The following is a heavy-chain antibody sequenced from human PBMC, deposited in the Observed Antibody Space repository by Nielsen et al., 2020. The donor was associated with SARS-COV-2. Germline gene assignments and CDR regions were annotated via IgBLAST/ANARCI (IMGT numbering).Heavy chain of an antibody. CDR1: GFSLTTSKMC. J-gene: IGHJ4*02. CDR3: ARTSATGYSDF. CDR2: IDWDDET. V-gene: IGHV2-70*01. D-gene: IGHD5-12*01. Sequence: SGPTLVKPPQTLTLTCSFSGFSLTTSKMCVSWIRQPPGKALEWLALIDWDDETLYSTSLKTRLTISKDTSKSQVVLTMTNMDPVDTATYYSARTSATGYSDFWGQGALVTVS.